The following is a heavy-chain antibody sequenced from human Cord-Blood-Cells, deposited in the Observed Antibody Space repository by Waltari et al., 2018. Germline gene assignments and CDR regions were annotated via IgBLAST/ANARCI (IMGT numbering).Heavy chain of an antibody. CDR3: ARGAGDFPYYFDY. Sequence: EVQLVESGGGLVQPGGSLRLSCAASGCTFSSYWMSCVRQAPGKGDEGVANIKQDGSEKYYVDAVKGRFTISRDNAKNSLYLQMNSLRAEDTAVYYCARGAGDFPYYFDYWGQGTLVTVSS. D-gene: IGHD7-27*01. CDR2: IKQDGSEK. J-gene: IGHJ4*02. V-gene: IGHV3-7*05. CDR1: GCTFSSYW.